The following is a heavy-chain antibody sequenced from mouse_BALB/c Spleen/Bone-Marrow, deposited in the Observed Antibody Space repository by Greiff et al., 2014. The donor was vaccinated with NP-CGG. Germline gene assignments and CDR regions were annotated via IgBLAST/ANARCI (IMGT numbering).Heavy chain of an antibody. Sequence: QVQLQQPGAELAKPGASVKMSCKASGYTFTDYWMHWVKQRPGQGLEWIGYINPSSGYTEYNQKFKDEATLTADKSSSTAYMQLNILTSEDSAVYYCARRYGSLWYFDVWGAGTTVTVSS. CDR3: ARRYGSLWYFDV. CDR2: INPSSGYT. D-gene: IGHD1-1*01. CDR1: GYTFTDYW. V-gene: IGHV1-7*01. J-gene: IGHJ1*01.